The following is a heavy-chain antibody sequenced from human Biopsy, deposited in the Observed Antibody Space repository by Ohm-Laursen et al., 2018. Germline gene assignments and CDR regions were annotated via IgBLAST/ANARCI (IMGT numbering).Heavy chain of an antibody. CDR2: IYYRGST. J-gene: IGHJ6*02. CDR3: ARATNSTGWPYYYFYGMDV. D-gene: IGHD2/OR15-2a*01. V-gene: IGHV4-59*01. CDR1: GGSISSEY. Sequence: TLSLTCSVSGGSISSEYWSWIRQTPGKGLEWIGDIYYRGSTNYNPSLKSRVTISVDTSKNQFSLRLNSVTAADTAVYYCARATNSTGWPYYYFYGMDVWGQGTTVTVSS.